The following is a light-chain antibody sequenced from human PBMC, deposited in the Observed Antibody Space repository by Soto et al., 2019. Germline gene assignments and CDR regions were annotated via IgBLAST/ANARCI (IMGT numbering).Light chain of an antibody. CDR3: QQYYSYPPT. CDR2: AAS. Sequence: DIQMTQSPSSLSASVGDRVTITCRASQSIIIYLNWYQQKPGKAPKLLIYAASSLQSGVPSRFSGSGSGTDLTLTISSLQPEDFATYYCQQYYSYPPTFGQGTRLEIK. CDR1: QSIIIY. J-gene: IGKJ5*01. V-gene: IGKV1-39*01.